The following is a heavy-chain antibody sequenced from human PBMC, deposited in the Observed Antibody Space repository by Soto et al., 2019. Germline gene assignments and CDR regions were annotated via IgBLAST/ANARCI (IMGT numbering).Heavy chain of an antibody. J-gene: IGHJ4*02. CDR2: ISYDGSLQ. V-gene: IGHV3-30*03. Sequence: QAQLVESGGGVVQPGRSLRLSCAASGFAFSSYGMHWVRQAPGTGLEWVAVISYDGSLQHYADSVKGRFTISRDNSKNMVLLQMSSLRAEDTAEYYCVSDRRYGHASVPYSWGQGTLVSVSS. CDR1: GFAFSSYG. D-gene: IGHD5-18*01. CDR3: VSDRRYGHASVPYS.